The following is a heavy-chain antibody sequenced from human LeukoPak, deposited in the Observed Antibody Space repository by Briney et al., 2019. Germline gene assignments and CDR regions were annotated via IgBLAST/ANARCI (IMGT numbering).Heavy chain of an antibody. CDR2: IKHDGSEK. Sequence: GGSLRLSCAVSGFTFSSYWMTWVRQAPGKGLEWVANIKHDGSEKNYVDSVKGRFTISRDNAKNSLYLQMNSLRAEDTAVFYCVRAMDVWGQGTTVTVSS. V-gene: IGHV3-7*03. J-gene: IGHJ6*02. CDR1: GFTFSSYW. CDR3: VRAMDV.